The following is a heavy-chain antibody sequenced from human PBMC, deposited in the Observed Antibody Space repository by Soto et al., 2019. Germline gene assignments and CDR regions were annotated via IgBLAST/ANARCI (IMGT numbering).Heavy chain of an antibody. Sequence: GGSLRLSCVASGFTFRNHAMTWVRQAPGKGLEWVSGISGSGTMKYYADSVRGHFIISRDNAKNTLHLQMDNLRVEDTAVYYCAKEAEENEQVPIPGDSWGQGTLVTVSS. CDR2: ISGSGTMK. J-gene: IGHJ4*02. CDR1: GFTFRNHA. CDR3: AKEAEENEQVPIPGDS. D-gene: IGHD3-10*01. V-gene: IGHV3-23*01.